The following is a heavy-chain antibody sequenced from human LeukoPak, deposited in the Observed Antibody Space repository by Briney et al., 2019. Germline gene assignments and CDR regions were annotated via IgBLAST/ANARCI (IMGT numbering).Heavy chain of an antibody. D-gene: IGHD4-17*01. CDR3: AKGGSTVTTEDVVDY. J-gene: IGHJ4*02. V-gene: IGHV3-23*01. CDR2: ISGGGGIT. Sequence: GGSLRLSCAASGSVFSRSAMSWVRQAPGKGLEWVSVISGGGGITNYADSVKGRFTISRDNSNNTLSLQMNSLRVEDTAVYYCAKGGSTVTTEDVVDYWGQGTLVTVSS. CDR1: GSVFSRSA.